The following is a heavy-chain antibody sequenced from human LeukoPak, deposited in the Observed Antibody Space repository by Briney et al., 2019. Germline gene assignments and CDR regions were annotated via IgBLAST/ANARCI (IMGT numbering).Heavy chain of an antibody. D-gene: IGHD3-10*01. J-gene: IGHJ6*03. CDR2: INPNSGGT. CDR1: GYTFTCYY. CDR3: ARGPSITMVRGGQWYYYMDV. Sequence: ASVKVSCKASGYTFTCYYMHWVRQAPGQGLEWMGWINPNSGGTNYAQKFQGRVTMTRDTSTGTVYMELSSLRSEDTAVYYCARGPSITMVRGGQWYYYMDVWGKGTTVTISS. V-gene: IGHV1-2*02.